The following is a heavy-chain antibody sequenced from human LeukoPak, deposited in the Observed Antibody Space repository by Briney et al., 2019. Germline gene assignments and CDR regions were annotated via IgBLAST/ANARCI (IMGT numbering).Heavy chain of an antibody. V-gene: IGHV3-30*02. CDR2: IRYDGSNK. CDR3: AKDLAYDSSGSFDY. D-gene: IGHD3-22*01. J-gene: IGHJ4*02. CDR1: GFTFSSYG. Sequence: GGSLRLSCAASGFTFSSYGMHWVRQTPGKGLEWVTFIRYDGSNKYYADSVKGRFTISRDNAKNSLYLQMNSLRAEDTALYYCAKDLAYDSSGSFDYWGQGTLVTVSS.